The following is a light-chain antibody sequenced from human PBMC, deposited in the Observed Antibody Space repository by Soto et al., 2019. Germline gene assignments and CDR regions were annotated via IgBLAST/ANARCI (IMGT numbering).Light chain of an antibody. CDR3: QQRSNWPLIT. Sequence: EIVLTQSPATLSLSPGERATLSCRASQSVSSYLAWYQQKPGQAPRLLIDDASNRATGIPARFSGSGSGTDFTLTISSLEPEDFAVYYCQQRSNWPLITFGQGTRLEIK. J-gene: IGKJ5*01. V-gene: IGKV3-11*01. CDR1: QSVSSY. CDR2: DAS.